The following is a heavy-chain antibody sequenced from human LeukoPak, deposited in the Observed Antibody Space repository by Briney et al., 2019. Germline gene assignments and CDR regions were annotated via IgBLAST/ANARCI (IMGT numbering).Heavy chain of an antibody. J-gene: IGHJ3*02. D-gene: IGHD3-22*01. CDR2: IRYDGSNK. Sequence: GGSLRLSCAASGFTFSSYGMHWVRQAPGKGLEWVAFIRYDGSNKYYADSVKGRFTISRDNSKNTLYLQMNSLRAEDTAVCYCARVPGYYDSSGYRRGDVAFDIWGQGTMVTVSS. CDR1: GFTFSSYG. V-gene: IGHV3-30*02. CDR3: ARVPGYYDSSGYRRGDVAFDI.